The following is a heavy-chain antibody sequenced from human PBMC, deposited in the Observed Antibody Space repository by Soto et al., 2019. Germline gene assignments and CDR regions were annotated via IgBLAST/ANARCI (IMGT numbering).Heavy chain of an antibody. CDR1: GFTFSSYG. J-gene: IGHJ3*02. D-gene: IGHD2-21*02. CDR3: AKTEGPYCGGDCRYYAFDI. Sequence: GGSLRLSCAASGFTFSSYGMHWVRQAPGKGLEWVAVISYDGSNKYYADSVKGRFTISRDNSKNTLYLQMNSLRAEDTAVYYCAKTEGPYCGGDCRYYAFDIWGQGTMVTVSS. V-gene: IGHV3-30*18. CDR2: ISYDGSNK.